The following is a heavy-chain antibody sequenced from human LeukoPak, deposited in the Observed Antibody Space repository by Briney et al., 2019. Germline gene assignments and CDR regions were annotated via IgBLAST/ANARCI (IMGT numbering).Heavy chain of an antibody. CDR3: ARDLGGWELLNWFDP. V-gene: IGHV1-2*06. Sequence: ASVKVSCKASGYTFTGYYMHWVRQAPGQGLEWMGRINPNSGGTNYARKFQGRVTMTRDTSISTAYMELSRLRSDDTAVYYCARDLGGWELLNWFDPWGQGTLVTVSS. J-gene: IGHJ5*02. CDR1: GYTFTGYY. CDR2: INPNSGGT. D-gene: IGHD1-26*01.